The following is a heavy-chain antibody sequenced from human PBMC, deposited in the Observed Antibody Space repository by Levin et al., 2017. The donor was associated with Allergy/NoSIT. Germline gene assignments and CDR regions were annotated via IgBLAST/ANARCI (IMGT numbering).Heavy chain of an antibody. Sequence: SGPTLVKHTQTLTLTCTFSGFSLSTSGVGVGWIRQPPGKALEWLALIYWDDDKRYSPSLKSRLTITKDTSKNQVVLTMTNMDPVDTATYYCAAFFYGDYVSFAGWFDPWGQGTLVTVSS. CDR3: AAFFYGDYVSFAGWFDP. CDR1: GFSLSTSGVG. V-gene: IGHV2-5*02. CDR2: IYWDDDK. J-gene: IGHJ5*02. D-gene: IGHD4-17*01.